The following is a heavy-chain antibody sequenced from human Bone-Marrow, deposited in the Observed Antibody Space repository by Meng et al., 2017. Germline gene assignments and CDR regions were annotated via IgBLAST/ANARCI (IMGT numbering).Heavy chain of an antibody. V-gene: IGHV1-2*06. Sequence: ASVKVSCKASAYTFSAYYIHWVRQAPGQGLEWMGRINPYSGATNYAQKFQGRVTMTRDTSISTAYMELSRLISDDTAVYYCARDPTTYCGGDCYSDYWGQGTLVTVSS. D-gene: IGHD2-21*02. CDR3: ARDPTTYCGGDCYSDY. CDR2: INPYSGAT. J-gene: IGHJ4*02. CDR1: AYTFSAYY.